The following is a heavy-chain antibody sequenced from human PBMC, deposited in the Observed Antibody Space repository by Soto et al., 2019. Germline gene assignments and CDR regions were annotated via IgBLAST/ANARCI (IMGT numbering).Heavy chain of an antibody. CDR1: GDIVSSNSAG. V-gene: IGHV6-1*01. CDR2: TYYRSKWYT. J-gene: IGHJ6*02. CDR3: ARDLSGVDV. Sequence: SQTLSLTCAISGDIVSSNSAGWNWIRQSPSRGLEWLGRTYYRSKWYTDYALSVKSRITINPDTSKNQFSLQLNSVTSEDTAVYFCARDLSGVDVWGPGTTVTVSS.